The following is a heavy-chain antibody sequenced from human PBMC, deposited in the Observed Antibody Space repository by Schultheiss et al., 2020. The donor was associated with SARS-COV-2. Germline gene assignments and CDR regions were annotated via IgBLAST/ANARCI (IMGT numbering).Heavy chain of an antibody. D-gene: IGHD2-21*01. CDR3: ARGGPRIRVVIAPSSYYGMDV. Sequence: TLSLTCTVSGGSISSGGYYWSWIRQHPGKGLEWIGYIYYSGSTYYNPSLKSRVTISVDTSKNQFSLKLSSVTAADTAVYYCARGGPRIRVVIAPSSYYGMDVWGQGTTVTVSS. V-gene: IGHV4-31*03. J-gene: IGHJ6*02. CDR2: IYYSGST. CDR1: GGSISSGGYY.